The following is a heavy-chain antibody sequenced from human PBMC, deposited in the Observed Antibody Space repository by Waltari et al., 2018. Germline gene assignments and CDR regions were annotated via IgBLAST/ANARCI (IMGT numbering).Heavy chain of an antibody. J-gene: IGHJ1*01. V-gene: IGHV1-18*01. CDR2: ISAHNGNT. CDR3: ATSVGGNMEFDN. Sequence: QAQLAQSGAEVKKPGASLKVSCKASAYPLSPYGITWVRKVPGKGLEWMGWISAHNGNTNHAQKFQDRVTLTTDTSTHTAYLEMRSLTADDTAVYYCATSVGGNMEFDNWGQGTLVTVSS. CDR1: AYPLSPYG. D-gene: IGHD6-19*01.